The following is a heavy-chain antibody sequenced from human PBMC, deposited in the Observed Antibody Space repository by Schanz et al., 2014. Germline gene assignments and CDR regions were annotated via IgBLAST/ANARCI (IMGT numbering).Heavy chain of an antibody. CDR3: ARGVGGPFYYYGLDV. CDR1: GFTFSSYW. V-gene: IGHV3-74*01. J-gene: IGHJ6*02. CDR2: ISGDGTTT. D-gene: IGHD3-3*01. Sequence: EVQLVESGGGFVQPGGSLRLSCAASGFTFSSYWMHWVRQAPGKGLVSVSRISGDGTTTSYADSVKGRFTISRDKSKNTLFLQMNSLRAEDTAVYYCARGVGGPFYYYGLDVWGQGTTVTVSS.